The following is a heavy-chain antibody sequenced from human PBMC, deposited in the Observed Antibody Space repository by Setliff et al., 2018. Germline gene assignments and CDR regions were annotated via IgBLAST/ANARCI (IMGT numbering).Heavy chain of an antibody. CDR3: ARHNGPRELLTAFAI. D-gene: IGHD1-26*01. CDR1: GFTFSNSY. J-gene: IGHJ3*02. V-gene: IGHV3-11*04. Sequence: GGSLRLSCAASGFTFSNSYMTWIRQAPGKGLEWISYIHDSGNPTYYAHSVKGRFTVSRDNDKNSLSLQRTSLRADDTAVYYCARHNGPRELLTAFAIWGQGKTVTV. CDR2: IHDSGNPT.